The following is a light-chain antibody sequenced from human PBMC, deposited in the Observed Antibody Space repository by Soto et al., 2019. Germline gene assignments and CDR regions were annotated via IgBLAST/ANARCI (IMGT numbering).Light chain of an antibody. CDR1: SSNIGAGYD. J-gene: IGLJ2*01. V-gene: IGLV1-40*01. Sequence: QSVLTQPPSVSGAPGQRVTISCTGSSSNIGAGYDVHWYQQLLGTAPKLLIYGNSNRPSGVPDRFSGSKSGTSASLAITGLQAEDEADYYCQSYDSSLSGYVVFGGGTKFAVL. CDR2: GNS. CDR3: QSYDSSLSGYVV.